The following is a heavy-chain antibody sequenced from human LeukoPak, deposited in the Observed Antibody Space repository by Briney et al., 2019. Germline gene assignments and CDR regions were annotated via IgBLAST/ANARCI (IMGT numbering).Heavy chain of an antibody. CDR2: IYYSGST. J-gene: IGHJ5*02. V-gene: IGHV4-31*03. D-gene: IGHD3-10*01. CDR1: GGSISSGGYY. CDR3: ASKYMVRGVNWFDP. Sequence: SETLSLPCTVSGGSISSGGYYWSWIRQHPGKGLEWIGYIYYSGSTYYNPSLKSRVTISVDTSKNQFSLKLSSVTAADTAVSYCASKYMVRGVNWFDPWGQGTLVTVSS.